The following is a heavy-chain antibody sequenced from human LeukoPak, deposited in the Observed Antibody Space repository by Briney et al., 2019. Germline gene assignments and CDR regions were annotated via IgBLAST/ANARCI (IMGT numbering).Heavy chain of an antibody. CDR3: ARDLQGDYDILTGYSPFDY. CDR1: GITFNDYY. V-gene: IGHV3-11*05. D-gene: IGHD3-9*01. J-gene: IGHJ4*02. CDR2: ISSSSYT. Sequence: GGSLRLFCAASGITFNDYYMSWIRQAPGKGLEWVSYISSSSYTNYADSVKGRFTISRDNAKNSLYLQMNSLKAEDTAVYYCARDLQGDYDILTGYSPFDYWGQGTLVTVSS.